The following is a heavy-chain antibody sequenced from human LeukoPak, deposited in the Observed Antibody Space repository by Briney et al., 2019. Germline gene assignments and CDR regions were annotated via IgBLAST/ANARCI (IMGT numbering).Heavy chain of an antibody. J-gene: IGHJ4*02. D-gene: IGHD2-2*01. CDR1: GFTLSSYE. V-gene: IGHV3-23*01. CDR3: AKMPKYCSSTSCYFYYFDY. Sequence: GGSLRLSCAASGFTLSSYEVNWVRQAPGKGLEWVSYISSSGSSKYYADSVKGRFTISRDNSKNTLYLQMNSLRAEDTAVYYCAKMPKYCSSTSCYFYYFDYWGQGTLVTVSS. CDR2: ISSSGSSK.